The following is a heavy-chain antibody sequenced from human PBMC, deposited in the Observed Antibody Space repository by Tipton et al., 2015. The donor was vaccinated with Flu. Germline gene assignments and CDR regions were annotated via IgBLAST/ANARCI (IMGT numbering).Heavy chain of an antibody. CDR1: GYSITSNGW. CDR2: VFHTGDT. Sequence: TLSLTCTVSGYSITSNGWWTWVRQTPGKGLEWIAEVFHTGDTNYNPSLKSRVSISMDKSNNQFSLRLSSVTAADTAIFYCARSTTFRIETWGQGTLVTVSS. J-gene: IGHJ4*02. CDR3: ARSTTFRIET. D-gene: IGHD1-1*01. V-gene: IGHV4-4*02.